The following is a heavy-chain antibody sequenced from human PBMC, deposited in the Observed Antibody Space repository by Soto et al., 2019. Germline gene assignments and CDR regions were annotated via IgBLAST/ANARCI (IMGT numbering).Heavy chain of an antibody. D-gene: IGHD5-12*01. CDR1: GYTFTSHD. J-gene: IGHJ4*02. CDR3: AKDLASRFDY. CDR2: MNPISEKSKT. Sequence: ASVKVSCKASGYTFTSHDIIWVRQAAGQGLEWMGWMNPISEKSKTTYLPNFQGRVVMTRDTFLGTAYLELSGLRSDDTAVYYCAKDLASRFDYWGQGTL. V-gene: IGHV1-8*01.